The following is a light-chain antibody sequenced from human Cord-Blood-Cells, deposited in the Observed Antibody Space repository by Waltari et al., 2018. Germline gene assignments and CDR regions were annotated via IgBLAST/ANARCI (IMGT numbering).Light chain of an antibody. CDR3: SAYASSGTLYV. CDR1: SSDVGGYNY. Sequence: QSALTQPASVSGSPGQSITISCTGTSSDVGGYNYVSWYQQHPGKVPNLLIYDVINRPSVVANRFSVSKSGNTASQTISGLQAEDEADYYCSAYASSGTLYVFGTGTKVTVL. CDR2: DVI. J-gene: IGLJ1*01. V-gene: IGLV2-14*01.